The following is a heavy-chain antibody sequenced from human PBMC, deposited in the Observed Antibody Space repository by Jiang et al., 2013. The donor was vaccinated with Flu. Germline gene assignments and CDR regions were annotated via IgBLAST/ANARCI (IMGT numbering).Heavy chain of an antibody. V-gene: IGHV4-59*01. Sequence: GPGLVKPSETLSLTCTVSGASISSYYWNWIRQPPGKGLEWIGYVHYSGNSNYNPSLKSRVTMSVDTSKTQFSLQVSSVTAADTAVYYCARWNDQQVAFDSWGQGALVGVSS. CDR3: ARWNDQQVAFDS. J-gene: IGHJ4*02. CDR2: VHYSGNS. CDR1: GASISSYY. D-gene: IGHD1-1*01.